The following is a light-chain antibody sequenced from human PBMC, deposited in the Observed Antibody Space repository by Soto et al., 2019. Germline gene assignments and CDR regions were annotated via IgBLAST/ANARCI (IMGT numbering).Light chain of an antibody. V-gene: IGKV3-11*01. CDR1: QSVSNNY. J-gene: IGKJ5*01. CDR2: DAS. CDR3: QQRSNWPSIT. Sequence: EVVLTQSAGTLSLSPGKRATLSCRAIQSVSNNYLAWYQQKPGQAPRLLIYDASNRATGIPARFSGSGSGTDFTLTISSLEPEDFAVYYCQQRSNWPSITFGQGTRLEIK.